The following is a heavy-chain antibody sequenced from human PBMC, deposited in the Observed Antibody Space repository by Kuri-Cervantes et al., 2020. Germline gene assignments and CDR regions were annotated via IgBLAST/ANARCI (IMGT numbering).Heavy chain of an antibody. Sequence: GESLKISCAASGFTFSSYSMNWVRQAPGKGLEWVSYISSSSSTIYYADSVNGRFTISRDNAKNSLYLQLNNLRAEDTAVYYCARGSLRFLECPQPNYFDYWGQGTLVTVSS. CDR3: ARGSLRFLECPQPNYFDY. CDR1: GFTFSSYS. D-gene: IGHD3-3*01. V-gene: IGHV3-48*01. J-gene: IGHJ4*02. CDR2: ISSSSSTI.